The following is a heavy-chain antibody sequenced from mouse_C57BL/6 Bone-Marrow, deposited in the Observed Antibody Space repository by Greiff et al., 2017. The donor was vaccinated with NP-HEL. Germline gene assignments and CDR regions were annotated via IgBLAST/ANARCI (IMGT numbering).Heavy chain of an antibody. J-gene: IGHJ3*01. CDR3: ARLGSSPPWFAY. CDR1: GYTFTSYW. D-gene: IGHD1-1*01. CDR2: IDPSDSYT. Sequence: VQLQQPGAELVRPGTSVKLSCKASGYTFTSYWMHWVKQRPGQGLEWIGVIDPSDSYTNYNQKFKGKATLTVDTSSSTAYMQLSSLTSEDSAVYYCARLGSSPPWFAYWGQGTLVTVSA. V-gene: IGHV1-59*01.